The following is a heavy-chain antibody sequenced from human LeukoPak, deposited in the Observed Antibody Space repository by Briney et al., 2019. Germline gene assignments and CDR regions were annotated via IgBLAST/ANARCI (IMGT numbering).Heavy chain of an antibody. CDR2: IYYSGST. J-gene: IGHJ4*02. V-gene: IGHV4-31*03. Sequence: NASETLSLTCTVSGGSISSGGYYWSWIRQHPGKGLEWIGYIYYSGSTYYNPSLKSRVTISVDTSKNQFSLKLSSVTAADTAVYYCARGNEFGYYYDSSGHYYDYWGQGTLVTVSS. CDR1: GGSISSGGYY. D-gene: IGHD3-22*01. CDR3: ARGNEFGYYYDSSGHYYDY.